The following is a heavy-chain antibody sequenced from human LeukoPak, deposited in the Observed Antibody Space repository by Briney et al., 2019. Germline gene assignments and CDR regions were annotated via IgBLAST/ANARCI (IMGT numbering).Heavy chain of an antibody. D-gene: IGHD4-17*01. V-gene: IGHV3-7*01. CDR2: INQGGSEK. J-gene: IGHJ4*02. Sequence: QTGGSLRLSCAPSGFTFSTYWMGWVRQAPGKGLEWLANINQGGSEKYYVDSVKGRFTISRDNAKNSLFLQMNSLRAEDTSVYYCARESKGRSKIDYWGQGTLVTVSS. CDR3: ARESKGRSKIDY. CDR1: GFTFSTYW.